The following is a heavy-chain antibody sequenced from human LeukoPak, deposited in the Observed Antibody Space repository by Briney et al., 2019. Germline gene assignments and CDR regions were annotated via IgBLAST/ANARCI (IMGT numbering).Heavy chain of an antibody. Sequence: GGSLRLSCAASGFIFSNYAMSWVRQAPGKGLEWVSAISDSGSTYYADSVKGRFTISRDNSTNTLFLQMNSLRAEDTAVYYCAKERGIQLWLLDYWGQGTLVTVSS. CDR3: AKERGIQLWLLDY. CDR2: ISDSGST. V-gene: IGHV3-23*01. D-gene: IGHD5-18*01. J-gene: IGHJ4*02. CDR1: GFIFSNYA.